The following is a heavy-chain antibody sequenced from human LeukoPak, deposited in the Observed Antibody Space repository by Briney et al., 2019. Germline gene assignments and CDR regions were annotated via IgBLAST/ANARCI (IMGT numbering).Heavy chain of an antibody. CDR3: ARHSTYYYDSSGLDY. CDR2: IYPGDSDT. Sequence: GESLKISCKGSGYSFTNYWIGWVRQMPGKGLEWMGIIYPGDSDTRYSPSFQGQVTISADKSISTAYLQWSSLKASDTAMYYCARHSTYYYDSSGLDYWGQGTLVTVSS. D-gene: IGHD3-22*01. CDR1: GYSFTNYW. V-gene: IGHV5-51*01. J-gene: IGHJ4*02.